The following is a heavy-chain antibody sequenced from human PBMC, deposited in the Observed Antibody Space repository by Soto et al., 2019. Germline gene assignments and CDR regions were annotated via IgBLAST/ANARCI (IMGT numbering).Heavy chain of an antibody. V-gene: IGHV4-30-4*01. J-gene: IGHJ5*02. D-gene: IGHD1-26*01. Sequence: SETLSLTCTVSGGSISSGDYYWSWIRQPPGKGLEWIGYIYYSGSTYYNPSLKSRVTIPVDTSKNQFSLKLSSVTAADTAVYYCARGGGTVGATVNWFDPWGQGTLVTVSS. CDR1: GGSISSGDYY. CDR2: IYYSGST. CDR3: ARGGGTVGATVNWFDP.